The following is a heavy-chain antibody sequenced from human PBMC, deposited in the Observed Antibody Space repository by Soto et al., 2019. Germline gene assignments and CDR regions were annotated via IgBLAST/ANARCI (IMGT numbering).Heavy chain of an antibody. CDR3: ATAPLSGSYGWFDP. J-gene: IGHJ5*02. V-gene: IGHV1-69*06. D-gene: IGHD1-26*01. CDR1: GGTFSRYA. CDR2: IVPEFGTA. Sequence: RASVKVSCKASGGTFSRYAISWVRQAPGKGLEWMGGIVPEFGTANYAQKFQGRVTITADKSTSTAYMELSSLRSEDTAVYYCATAPLSGSYGWFDPWGQGTLVTVSS.